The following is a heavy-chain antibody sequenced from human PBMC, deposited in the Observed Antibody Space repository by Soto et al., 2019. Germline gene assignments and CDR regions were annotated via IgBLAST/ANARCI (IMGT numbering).Heavy chain of an antibody. Sequence: EVQLVESGGGLVQPGGSLRLSCAASGFTVSSNYMSWVRQAPGKGLEWVSVIYSGGSTYYADSVKGRFTISRHNSKNTLYIQMNSLRAEDTAVYYCATIKDFGVVGAFDIWGQGTMVTVSS. V-gene: IGHV3-53*04. CDR3: ATIKDFGVVGAFDI. CDR1: GFTVSSNY. CDR2: IYSGGST. J-gene: IGHJ3*02. D-gene: IGHD3-3*01.